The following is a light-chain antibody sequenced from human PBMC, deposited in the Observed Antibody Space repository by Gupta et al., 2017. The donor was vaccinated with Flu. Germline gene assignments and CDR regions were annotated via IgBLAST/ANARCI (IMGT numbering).Light chain of an antibody. V-gene: IGLV3-25*02. J-gene: IGLJ2*01. CDR3: QSADSSGTYHVV. Sequence: SYELTQPPPVSVSPGQTARITCSGDALPKQYAYWYQQKPGQAPVLVIYKDSERPSGIPERFSGSSSGTTGTLTISGVQAEDEADYYCQSADSSGTYHVVFGGGTKLTVL. CDR1: ALPKQY. CDR2: KDS.